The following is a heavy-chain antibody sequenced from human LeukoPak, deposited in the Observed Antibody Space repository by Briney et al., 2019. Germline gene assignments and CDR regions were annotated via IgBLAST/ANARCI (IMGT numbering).Heavy chain of an antibody. CDR3: ARDRYDILTGWALYGMDV. V-gene: IGHV4-4*02. D-gene: IGHD3-9*01. J-gene: IGHJ6*04. CDR2: IYHSGST. CDR1: GGSISSSNW. Sequence: SGTLSLTCAVSGGSISSSNWWRWVRQPPGKGLGWIGEIYHSGSTNYNPSLKSRVTISVDKSKNQFSLKLSSVTAADTAVYYCARDRYDILTGWALYGMDVWGKGTTVTVSS.